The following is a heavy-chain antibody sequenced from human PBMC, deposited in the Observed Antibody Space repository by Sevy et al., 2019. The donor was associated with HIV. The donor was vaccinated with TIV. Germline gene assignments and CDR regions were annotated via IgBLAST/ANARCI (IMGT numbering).Heavy chain of an antibody. CDR1: GYTFTSYD. CDR2: MNPNSGNT. J-gene: IGHJ2*01. Sequence: ASVKVSCKASGYTFTSYDINWVRQATGQGLEWMGWMNPNSGNTGYAQKFQGRVTMTRNTSISTAYMELSSLRSEDTAVYYCARGLRCYDVCSGYYTYCYFDLWGRGTLVTVSS. D-gene: IGHD3-3*01. CDR3: ARGLRCYDVCSGYYTYCYFDL. V-gene: IGHV1-8*01.